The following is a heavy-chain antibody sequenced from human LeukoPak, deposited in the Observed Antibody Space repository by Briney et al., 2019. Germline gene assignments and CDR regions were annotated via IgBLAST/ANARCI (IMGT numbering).Heavy chain of an antibody. Sequence: GGSLRLSCAASGFTVSSNYMSWVRQAPGKGLEWVSVIYSGGTTHYADSVKGRFTISRDNPKNTLYLQMNSLRAEDTAMYYCARDLTIAAANYYFDNWGQGTLVTVSS. D-gene: IGHD6-13*01. CDR3: ARDLTIAAANYYFDN. CDR2: IYSGGTT. V-gene: IGHV3-66*02. J-gene: IGHJ4*02. CDR1: GFTVSSNY.